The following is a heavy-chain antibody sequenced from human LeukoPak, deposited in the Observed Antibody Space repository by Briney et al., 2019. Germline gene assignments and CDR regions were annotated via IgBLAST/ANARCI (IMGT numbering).Heavy chain of an antibody. V-gene: IGHV4-4*07. J-gene: IGHJ4*02. CDR2: IHTSGSS. Sequence: SETLSLTCTVSGGSISSYYWIWVRQPAGKGLEWIGRIHTSGSSNYNPSLKSRVTMSLDTSKNQFSLKLSSVTAADTAVYYCARRVATTGRYYFDYWGPGALVTVS. CDR3: ARRVATTGRYYFDY. D-gene: IGHD1-1*01. CDR1: GGSISSYY.